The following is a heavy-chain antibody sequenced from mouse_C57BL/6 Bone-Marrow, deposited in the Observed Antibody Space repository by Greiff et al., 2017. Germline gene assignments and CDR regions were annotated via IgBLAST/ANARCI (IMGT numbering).Heavy chain of an antibody. Sequence: EVQLVESGGGLVQPGGSLKLSCAASGFTFSDYYMYWVRQTPEKRLEWVAYISNGGGSTYYPDTVKGRFTISRDNAKNTLYLQMGRLKSEDTAMYYCASPYGYAWFAYWGQGTLVTVSA. J-gene: IGHJ3*01. D-gene: IGHD2-2*01. CDR3: ASPYGYAWFAY. CDR2: ISNGGGST. V-gene: IGHV5-12*01. CDR1: GFTFSDYY.